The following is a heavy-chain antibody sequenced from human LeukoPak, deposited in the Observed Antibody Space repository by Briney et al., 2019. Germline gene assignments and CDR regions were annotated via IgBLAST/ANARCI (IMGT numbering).Heavy chain of an antibody. D-gene: IGHD3-10*01. CDR3: ARDRYYYGTGTYYHFDY. J-gene: IGHJ4*01. Sequence: GGSLRLSCAASGFTFSSYGMHWVRQAPGKGLEWVTFIRYDETTKYYADSVKGRFTISRDNSKNTLYLQMNSLSAEDTALYYCARDRYYYGTGTYYHFDYWGHGTRVTVSS. V-gene: IGHV3-30*02. CDR2: IRYDETTK. CDR1: GFTFSSYG.